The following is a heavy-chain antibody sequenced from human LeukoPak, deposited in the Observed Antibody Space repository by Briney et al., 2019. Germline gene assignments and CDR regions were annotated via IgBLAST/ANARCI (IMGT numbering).Heavy chain of an antibody. D-gene: IGHD3-22*01. J-gene: IGHJ4*02. CDR3: ARGSFHYYDSSGYYRDFDY. V-gene: IGHV4-61*08. CDR2: IYYSGST. CDR1: GGSVSSGGYY. Sequence: SETLSLTCTVSGGSVSSGGYYWSWIRQPPGKGLEWIGYIYYSGSTNYNPSLKSRVTISVDTSKNQFSLKLSSVTAADTAVYYCARGSFHYYDSSGYYRDFDYWGQGTLVTVSS.